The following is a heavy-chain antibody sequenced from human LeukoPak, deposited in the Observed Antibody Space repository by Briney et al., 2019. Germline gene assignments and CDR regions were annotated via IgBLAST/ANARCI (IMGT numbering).Heavy chain of an antibody. Sequence: VESLRLSCAASGFTFSSYAMKWVRQAPGKGLEWVSAISRTSAYIYYSDSVKGRFTISRDNAKNSVYLQIDSLRAEDTAVYYCARDERRYCSDSSCYPGDYWGQGTLVTVSS. CDR2: ISRTSAYI. CDR1: GFTFSSYA. V-gene: IGHV3-21*01. J-gene: IGHJ4*02. D-gene: IGHD2-2*01. CDR3: ARDERRYCSDSSCYPGDY.